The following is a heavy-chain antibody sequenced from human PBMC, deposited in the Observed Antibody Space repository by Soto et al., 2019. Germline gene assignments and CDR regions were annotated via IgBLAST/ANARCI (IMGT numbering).Heavy chain of an antibody. V-gene: IGHV1-24*01. CDR2: FDPEDGET. CDR1: GYTFTSYA. Sequence: ASVKVSCKASGYTFTSYAMHWVRQAPGQRLEWMGGFDPEDGETIYAQKFQGRVTMTEDTSTDTAYMELSSLRSEDTAVYYCATDYGEVSYAFDIWGQGTMVTV. CDR3: ATDYGEVSYAFDI. D-gene: IGHD4-17*01. J-gene: IGHJ3*02.